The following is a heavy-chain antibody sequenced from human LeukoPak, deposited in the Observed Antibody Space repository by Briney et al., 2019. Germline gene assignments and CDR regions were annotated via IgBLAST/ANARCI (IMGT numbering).Heavy chain of an antibody. CDR2: IYRTGSN. CDR3: ARAVISFGGGIAEGFDC. D-gene: IGHD3-16*02. J-gene: IGHJ4*02. Sequence: PSETLSLTCTVSGGSISSSGAYYWSWIRQHPGKGLEYIGYIYRTGSNYHNPSLKSRATISVDTSTNQFSLSLSSVTAADTAIYYCARAVISFGGGIAEGFDCWGQGILVTVSS. V-gene: IGHV4-31*03. CDR1: GGSISSSGAYY.